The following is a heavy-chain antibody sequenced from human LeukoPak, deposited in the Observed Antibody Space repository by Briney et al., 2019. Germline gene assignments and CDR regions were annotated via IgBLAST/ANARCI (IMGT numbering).Heavy chain of an antibody. V-gene: IGHV3-7*03. Sequence: PGGSLRLSCAASGLNFSSRWMNWVRQAPGQGLEWVASIKEDGSEKHYVDPVKGRFTISRDNGKNSLYLQMNSLRAEDTAVYYCARDSGWWRFDFWGQGTLVTVSS. D-gene: IGHD6-13*01. J-gene: IGHJ4*02. CDR3: ARDSGWWRFDF. CDR1: GLNFSSRW. CDR2: IKEDGSEK.